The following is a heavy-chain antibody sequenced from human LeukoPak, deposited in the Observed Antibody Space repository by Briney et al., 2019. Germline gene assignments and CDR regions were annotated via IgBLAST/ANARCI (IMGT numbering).Heavy chain of an antibody. J-gene: IGHJ5*02. Sequence: SLSLSCAASAFTFSSFAMVWVRPGQGHGLVWVAVITYGGSNKYYADYVKGRFTISRDNSKNTLYLQMNSLRPEDTALYYCTKDSVAAAGTAWFDPWGQGTLVTVSS. D-gene: IGHD6-13*01. CDR3: TKDSVAAAGTAWFDP. CDR2: ITYGGSNK. CDR1: AFTFSSFA. V-gene: IGHV3-30-3*01.